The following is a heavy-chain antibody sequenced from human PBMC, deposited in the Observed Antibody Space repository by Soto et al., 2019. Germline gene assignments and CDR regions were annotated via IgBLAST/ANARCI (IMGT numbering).Heavy chain of an antibody. CDR2: INTYNGNK. V-gene: IGHV1-18*01. CDR3: ARERGNYRYFDY. Sequence: QVQLVQSGAEVKKPGASVKVSCKASGYTFTNYGITWVRQAPGQGLEWMGWINTYNGNKKYAQRLQGRVTMTADTSTSTAYMELRSLRSDDTAVYYCARERGNYRYFDYWGQGTLVTVSS. D-gene: IGHD3-16*02. J-gene: IGHJ4*02. CDR1: GYTFTNYG.